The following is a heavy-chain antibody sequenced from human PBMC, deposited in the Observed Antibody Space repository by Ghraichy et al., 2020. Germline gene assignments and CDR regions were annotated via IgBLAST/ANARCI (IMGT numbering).Heavy chain of an antibody. CDR3: ARVSRGGSYWFDP. CDR1: GGSFGSYY. J-gene: IGHJ5*02. V-gene: IGHV4-34*01. CDR2: INHSGSS. D-gene: IGHD2-15*01. Sequence: SQTLSLTCSVYGGSFGSYYWSWIRQSPGKGLEWIGEINHSGSSNYNPSLESRVTISVDTSKNQFSLKLTSVTAADTAAYYCARVSRGGSYWFDPWGQGTLVTVSS.